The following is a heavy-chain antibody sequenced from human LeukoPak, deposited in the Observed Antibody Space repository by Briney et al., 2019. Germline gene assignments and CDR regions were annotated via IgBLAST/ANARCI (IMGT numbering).Heavy chain of an antibody. V-gene: IGHV1-18*01. Sequence: GASVKVSCKASGYTFTSYGISWVRQAPGQGLEWMGWISAYNGNTNYAQKLQGRVTMTTDTSTSTAYMELRSLRSDETAVYYCAGNEAAAGSFDYWGQGTLVTVSS. CDR3: AGNEAAAGSFDY. CDR1: GYTFTSYG. J-gene: IGHJ4*02. D-gene: IGHD6-13*01. CDR2: ISAYNGNT.